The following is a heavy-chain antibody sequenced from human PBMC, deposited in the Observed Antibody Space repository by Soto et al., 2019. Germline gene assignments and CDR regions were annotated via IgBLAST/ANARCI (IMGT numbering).Heavy chain of an antibody. V-gene: IGHV3-23*01. Sequence: GGSLRLSCAASGFTFSSYAMSWVRQAPGKGLEWVSAISGSGGSTYYADSVKGRFTISRDNSKNTLYLQMNSLRAEDTAVYYCAKPRFNSLGFCGGGSSSGRDVGGKGTRLT. D-gene: IGHD2-15*01. CDR2: ISGSGGST. CDR1: GFTFSSYA. J-gene: IGHJ6*03. CDR3: AKPRFNSLGFCGGGSSSGRDV.